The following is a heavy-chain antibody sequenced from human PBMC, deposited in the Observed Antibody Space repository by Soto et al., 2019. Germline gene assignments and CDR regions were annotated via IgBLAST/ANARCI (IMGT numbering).Heavy chain of an antibody. CDR1: GYTFTSYY. D-gene: IGHD3-10*01. CDR3: ATRFKYGSGTSPWDY. CDR2: INPSGGST. V-gene: IGHV1-46*01. Sequence: ASVKVSCKASGYTFTSYYMHWVRQAPGQGLEWMGIINPSGGSTSYAQKFQGRVTMTRDTSTSTVYMELSSLRSEDTAVYYCATRFKYGSGTSPWDYWGPGTLVTVSS. J-gene: IGHJ4*02.